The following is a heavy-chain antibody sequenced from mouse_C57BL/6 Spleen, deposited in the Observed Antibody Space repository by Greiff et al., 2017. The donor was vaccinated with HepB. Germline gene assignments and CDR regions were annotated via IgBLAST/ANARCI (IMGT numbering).Heavy chain of an antibody. V-gene: IGHV1-15*01. CDR3: TYGSLMAMDY. CDR1: GYTFTDYE. J-gene: IGHJ4*01. D-gene: IGHD2-2*01. CDR2: IDPETGGT. Sequence: VQLQQSGAELVRPGASVTLSCKASGYTFTDYEMHWVKQTPVHGLEWIGAIDPETGGTAYNQKFKGKAILTADKSSSTAYMELRSLTSEDSAVYYGTYGSLMAMDYWGQGTSVTVSS.